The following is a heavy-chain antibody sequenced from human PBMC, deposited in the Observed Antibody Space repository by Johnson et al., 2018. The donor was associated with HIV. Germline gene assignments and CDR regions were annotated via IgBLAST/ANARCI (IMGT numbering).Heavy chain of an antibody. CDR2: ISYDGSNK. CDR1: GFTFSSYA. D-gene: IGHD1-7*01. J-gene: IGHJ3*02. CDR3: ARGRTLITGTTFVFPVDI. V-gene: IGHV3-30*14. Sequence: QVQLVESGGGVVQPGRSLRLSCAASGFTFSSYAMHWVRQAPGKGLEWVAVISYDGSNKYYADSVKGRFTISRDNSKNTLYLQMNSLRAEDTAVYYCARGRTLITGTTFVFPVDIWGQGTMVTVSS.